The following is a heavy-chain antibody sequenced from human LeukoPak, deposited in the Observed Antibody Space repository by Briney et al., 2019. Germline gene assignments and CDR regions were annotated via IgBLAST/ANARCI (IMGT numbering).Heavy chain of an antibody. J-gene: IGHJ6*02. D-gene: IGHD3-9*01. V-gene: IGHV1-2*02. CDR3: ARDDFEYSVHYGMDV. Sequence: AASVKVSCKTSGYTFTGYFMHWVRQAPGQGLEWMGWINPNSGGTYYAQKFEGRVTLTRDTSISTAYMELSRRRSDDTAVYYCARDDFEYSVHYGMDVWGQGTTVTVSS. CDR1: GYTFTGYF. CDR2: INPNSGGT.